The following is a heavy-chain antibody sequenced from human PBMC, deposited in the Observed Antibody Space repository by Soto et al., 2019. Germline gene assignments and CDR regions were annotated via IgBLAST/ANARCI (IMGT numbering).Heavy chain of an antibody. J-gene: IGHJ4*02. Sequence: QVQLQQWGAGLLKPSETLSLTCAVYGGSFSGYYWSWIRQPPGKGLEWIGEINHSGSTNYNPSLKSRVTISLDTSKNQFSLKLSSVTAADTAVYYCASGTMVRGVITAYWGQGTLVTVSS. CDR1: GGSFSGYY. V-gene: IGHV4-34*01. D-gene: IGHD3-10*01. CDR3: ASGTMVRGVITAY. CDR2: INHSGST.